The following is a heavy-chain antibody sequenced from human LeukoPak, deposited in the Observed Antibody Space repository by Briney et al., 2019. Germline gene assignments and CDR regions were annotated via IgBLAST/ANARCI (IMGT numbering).Heavy chain of an antibody. D-gene: IGHD5-18*01. CDR3: ARIRGYSYGDFDY. J-gene: IGHJ4*02. CDR2: IYYSGST. CDR1: GGSISSSSYY. V-gene: IGHV4-39*07. Sequence: SETLSLTCTVSGGSISSSSYYWGWIRQPPGKGLEWIGSIYYSGSTYYNPSLKSRVTISVDTSKNQFSLKLSSVTAADTAVYYCARIRGYSYGDFDYWGQGTLVTVSS.